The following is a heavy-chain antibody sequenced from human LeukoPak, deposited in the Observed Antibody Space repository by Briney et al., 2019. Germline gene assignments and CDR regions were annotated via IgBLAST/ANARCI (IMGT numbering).Heavy chain of an antibody. Sequence: GGSLRLSCAASGFTFSSYAMHWVRQAPGKGLEWVAVISYDGSNKYYADSVKGRFTISRDNSKNTVYLQMNSLKTEDTAVYYCTTGVGRSDCDYWGQGTLVTVSS. J-gene: IGHJ4*02. CDR1: GFTFSSYA. V-gene: IGHV3-30-3*01. CDR3: TTGVGRSDCDY. D-gene: IGHD3-10*01. CDR2: ISYDGSNK.